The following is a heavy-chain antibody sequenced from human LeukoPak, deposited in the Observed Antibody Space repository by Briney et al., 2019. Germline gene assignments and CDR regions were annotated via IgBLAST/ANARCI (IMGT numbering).Heavy chain of an antibody. V-gene: IGHV1-8*03. CDR2: VNCDNGNT. CDR1: GYTFTSFD. Sequence: ASVKVSCKTSGYTFTSFDINWVRHTTGHGPEWMGWVNCDNGNTRYARKLQGRVAIARDTSTSTVYLELNNLSSDDTAMYYCTRGPFLNGNAYNWFDPWGQGTLVTVSS. D-gene: IGHD1-20*01. J-gene: IGHJ5*02. CDR3: TRGPFLNGNAYNWFDP.